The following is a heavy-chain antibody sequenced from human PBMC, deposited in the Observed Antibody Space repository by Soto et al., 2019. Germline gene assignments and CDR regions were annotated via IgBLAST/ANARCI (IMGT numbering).Heavy chain of an antibody. CDR1: GYTFTSYG. CDR3: ARLASVFGGVITPTDNWFDP. D-gene: IGHD3-3*01. Sequence: GASVKVSCKASGYTFTSYGISWVRQAPGQGLEWVGWISGYDGNTDYAHKFRGRVTMTTDTSTNTAYMDLRSLRSDDTAVYYCARLASVFGGVITPTDNWFDPWGQGTLVTVSS. V-gene: IGHV1-18*01. CDR2: ISGYDGNT. J-gene: IGHJ5*02.